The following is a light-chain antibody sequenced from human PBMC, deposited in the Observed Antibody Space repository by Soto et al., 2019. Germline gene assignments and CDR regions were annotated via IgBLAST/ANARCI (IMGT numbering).Light chain of an antibody. J-gene: IGLJ2*01. CDR3: QSYDSSLSGYVL. CDR2: GNS. CDR1: SSNIGAGYD. Sequence: QPVLTQPPSVSGAPGLRVTISCTGSSSNIGAGYDVHWYQQLPGTAPKLLIYGNSNRPSGVPDRFSGSRSGTSASLAITGLQAEDEADYYCQSYDSSLSGYVLFGGGTKLTVL. V-gene: IGLV1-40*01.